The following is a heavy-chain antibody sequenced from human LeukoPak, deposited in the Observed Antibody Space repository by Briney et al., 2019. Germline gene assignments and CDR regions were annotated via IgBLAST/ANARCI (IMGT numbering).Heavy chain of an antibody. D-gene: IGHD3-22*01. V-gene: IGHV5-51*01. CDR3: ARRGYYDTSGDNNWFDP. CDR1: GYRFTGYW. J-gene: IGHJ5*02. CDR2: IDPGDSDT. Sequence: GESLKISCKASGYRFTGYWIGWVRPMPGKGVEWMGIIDPGDSDTKYSPSFQGQVTISADKSISTAYLQWRSLKASDTATYYCARRGYYDTSGDNNWFDPWGQGTLVIVSS.